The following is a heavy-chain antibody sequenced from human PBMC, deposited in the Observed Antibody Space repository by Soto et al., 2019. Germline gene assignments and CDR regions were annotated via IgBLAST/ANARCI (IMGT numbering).Heavy chain of an antibody. CDR2: IIPIFGTA. CDR3: ASRPYSYGPFDY. J-gene: IGHJ4*02. V-gene: IGHV1-69*13. D-gene: IGHD5-18*01. Sequence: ASVKVSCKASGGTFSSYAISWVRQAPGQGLEWMGGIIPIFGTANYAQKFQGRVTITADESTSTAYMELSSLRSEDTAVYYCASRPYSYGPFDYWGQGTLVTVSS. CDR1: GGTFSSYA.